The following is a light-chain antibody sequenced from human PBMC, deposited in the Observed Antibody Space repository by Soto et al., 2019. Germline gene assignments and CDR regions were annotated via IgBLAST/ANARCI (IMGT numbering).Light chain of an antibody. J-gene: IGLJ2*01. CDR2: DVR. V-gene: IGLV2-14*01. CDR3: SSYTSSSTRV. CDR1: SSDVGGYNY. Sequence: QSALTQPASVSGSPGQSITISCTGTSSDVGGYNYVSWYQQHPGKAPKLMIYDVRNRPSGVSNRFSGSKSGNTAPLTISGRQADDEADYYCSSYTSSSTRVFGGGTKLTVL.